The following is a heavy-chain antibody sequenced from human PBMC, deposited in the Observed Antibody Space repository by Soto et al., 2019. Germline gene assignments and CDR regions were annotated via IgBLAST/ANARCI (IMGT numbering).Heavy chain of an antibody. V-gene: IGHV3-48*03. J-gene: IGHJ3*02. Sequence: GGSLRLSCLASGFDFRSYEMNWVRQAPGKGLEWVSNIRANDESIYYADSVKGRVSVSRDNAKNSLILEMNSLRVDDTAVYYCARETLRDAIDIWGQGTMVTVSS. CDR2: IRANDESI. CDR3: ARETLRDAIDI. CDR1: GFDFRSYE.